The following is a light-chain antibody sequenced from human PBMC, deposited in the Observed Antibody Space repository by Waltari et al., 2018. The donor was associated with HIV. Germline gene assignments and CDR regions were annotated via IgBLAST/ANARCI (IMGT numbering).Light chain of an antibody. Sequence: EIVLTQSPGTLSLPPGDRATLSCRASQSVTRNFLAWYQQKRGQAPRLLIYDASTRATGIPDRFSGGGSGTDFTLTISRLEPEDFAVYYCLQYGSSWYTFGQGTNLDI. J-gene: IGKJ2*01. CDR1: QSVTRNF. CDR2: DAS. CDR3: LQYGSSWYT. V-gene: IGKV3-20*01.